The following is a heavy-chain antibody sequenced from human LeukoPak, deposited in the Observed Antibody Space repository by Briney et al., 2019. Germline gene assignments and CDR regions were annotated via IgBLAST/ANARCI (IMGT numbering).Heavy chain of an antibody. CDR1: GGSFSDYP. D-gene: IGHD5-18*01. Sequence: DPAETLSLTCAVYGGSFSDYPWTWTREPPGKGREYIGEINPSGGTNHNPSLMSRVSMSVDAAKNQISLRVSSLTAGDTAVYYCARVGYRYSINDWSRIGLGAYPSKYYYYMDVWGKGTTVTVSS. V-gene: IGHV4-34*01. J-gene: IGHJ6*03. CDR3: ARVGYRYSINDWSRIGLGAYPSKYYYYMDV. CDR2: INPSGGT.